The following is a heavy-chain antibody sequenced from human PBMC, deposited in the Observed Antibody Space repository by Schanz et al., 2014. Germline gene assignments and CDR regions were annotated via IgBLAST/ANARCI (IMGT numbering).Heavy chain of an antibody. V-gene: IGHV3-48*01. J-gene: IGHJ4*02. CDR3: VRDSFFAFDC. CDR2: ISGSSRTI. CDR1: GFGFSSYS. D-gene: IGHD3-3*01. Sequence: EVELVEPGGGLVQPGGSLRLSCAASGFGFSSYSMNWVRQAPGKGLEWVSYISGSSRTIYYADSMKGRFTVSRDNAKNSGFLQMNSLRAEDTAVYYCVRDSFFAFDCWGQGTRXTVSS.